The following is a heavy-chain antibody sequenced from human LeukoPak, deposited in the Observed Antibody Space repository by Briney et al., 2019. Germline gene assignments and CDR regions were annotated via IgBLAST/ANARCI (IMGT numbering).Heavy chain of an antibody. J-gene: IGHJ4*02. CDR1: GFTFSSYS. D-gene: IGHD6-19*01. Sequence: GGSLRLSCAASGFTFSSYSMNWVRQAPGKGLEWVSDISSGSSSIYYADPVKGRFTISRDNAKNSLYLQMSSLRAEDTAVYYCARGSLYSSGWYDYWGQGTLVTVSS. CDR2: ISSGSSSI. V-gene: IGHV3-48*01. CDR3: ARGSLYSSGWYDY.